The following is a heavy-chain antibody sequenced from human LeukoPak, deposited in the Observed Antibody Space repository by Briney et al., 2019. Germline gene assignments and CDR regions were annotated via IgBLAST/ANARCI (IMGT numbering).Heavy chain of an antibody. CDR2: ISGSGGST. D-gene: IGHD2-2*01. Sequence: PGGSLRLSCAASGFTFSSYAMSWVREAPGKGLEWVSAISGSGGSTYYADSVKGRFTISRDNSKNTLYLQMNSLRAGDTAVYYCAKIPYQLLSQFQHWGQGTLVTVSS. J-gene: IGHJ1*01. V-gene: IGHV3-23*01. CDR1: GFTFSSYA. CDR3: AKIPYQLLSQFQH.